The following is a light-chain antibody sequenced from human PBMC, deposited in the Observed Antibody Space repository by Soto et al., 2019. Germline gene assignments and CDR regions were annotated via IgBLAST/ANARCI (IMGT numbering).Light chain of an antibody. CDR1: QSVSYRF. CDR2: HAS. Sequence: EIVLTQSPGTLSLSPGEGATLSCRASQSVSYRFLAWYQQKPGQAPRLLIYHASTRATGTPDRFSGDGSGTDFTLTISRLEPEDFAVYYCQQYAATPITFGPGTNVDF. CDR3: QQYAATPIT. V-gene: IGKV3-20*01. J-gene: IGKJ3*01.